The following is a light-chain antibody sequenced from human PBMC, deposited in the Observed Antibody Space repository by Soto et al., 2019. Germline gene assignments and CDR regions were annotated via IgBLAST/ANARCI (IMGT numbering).Light chain of an antibody. V-gene: IGKV3-15*01. CDR2: AAS. Sequence: EIVMTQSPATLSVSPGEWATLSCRASQSVRSNLAWYQQRPGQAPRLLIYAASTRATGIPARFSGSGSGTEFTLTIDSLQSEDFAVYYCQQYNNWPRTFGQGTKVDI. CDR1: QSVRSN. J-gene: IGKJ1*01. CDR3: QQYNNWPRT.